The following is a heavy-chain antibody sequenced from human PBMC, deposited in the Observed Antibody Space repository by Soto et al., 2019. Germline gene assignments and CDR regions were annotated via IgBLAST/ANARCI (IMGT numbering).Heavy chain of an antibody. J-gene: IGHJ6*02. CDR1: GGSIRSGGYY. V-gene: IGHV4-31*03. Sequence: SETLSLTCTVSGGSIRSGGYYWSWIRQHPGKGLEWIGYIYYSGSNYYNPSLKSRVTISVDTSKNQFSLKLSSVTAADTAVYYCARDRDNSVSASVFDYYYYGMDVWGQGTTVTVSS. CDR3: ARDRDNSVSASVFDYYYYGMDV. D-gene: IGHD2-2*01. CDR2: IYYSGSN.